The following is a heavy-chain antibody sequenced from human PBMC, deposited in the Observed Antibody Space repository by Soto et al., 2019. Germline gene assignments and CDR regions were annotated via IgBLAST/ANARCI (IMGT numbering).Heavy chain of an antibody. CDR1: GFIFNNYG. J-gene: IGHJ4*02. CDR2: IYYDATSK. V-gene: IGHV3-33*01. D-gene: IGHD3-22*01. Sequence: GGSLRLSCAASGFIFNNYGMHWVRQAPGKGLEWVALIYYDATSKFYADSVKGRFTISRDNSRDTLYLQVTSLRAEDTAVYYCARGYSSGFSAFDYWGQGAPVTVSS. CDR3: ARGYSSGFSAFDY.